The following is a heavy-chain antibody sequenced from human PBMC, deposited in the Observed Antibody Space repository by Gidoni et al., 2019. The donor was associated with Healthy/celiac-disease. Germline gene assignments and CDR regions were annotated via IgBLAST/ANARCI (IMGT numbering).Heavy chain of an antibody. J-gene: IGHJ4*02. Sequence: EVQLLESGGGLVQPGGSLRLSCAASGFPFRSYAMSWVRQAPGKGLEWVSAISGSGGSTYYADSVKGRFTISRDNSKNTLYLQMNSLRAEDTAVYYCAKSEWELRGYYFDYWGQGTLVTVSS. CDR3: AKSEWELRGYYFDY. CDR2: ISGSGGST. CDR1: GFPFRSYA. V-gene: IGHV3-23*01. D-gene: IGHD1-26*01.